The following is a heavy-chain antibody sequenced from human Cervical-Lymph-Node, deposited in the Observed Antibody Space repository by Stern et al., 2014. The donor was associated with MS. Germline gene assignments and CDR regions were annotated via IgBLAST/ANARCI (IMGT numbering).Heavy chain of an antibody. CDR1: GFTFTTYW. CDR2: IKQDGSEK. V-gene: IGHV3-7*01. CDR3: ARDDDGRLDY. D-gene: IGHD1-14*01. Sequence: EVQLVESGGGLVQPGGSLRLSCAASGFTFTTYWMACVRQAPGRGLEWVANIKQDGSEKNYVDSVKGRFTISRDNAKNSLFLQMNSLRAEDTAVYYCARDDDGRLDYWGQGTLVTVSS. J-gene: IGHJ4*02.